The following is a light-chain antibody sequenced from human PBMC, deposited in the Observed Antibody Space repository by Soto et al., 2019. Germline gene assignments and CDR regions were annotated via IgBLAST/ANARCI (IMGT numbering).Light chain of an antibody. V-gene: IGLV2-14*01. Sequence: QSVLNQPASVSGSPGQSITISCTGTSSDVGDYNYVSWYQQYPGKAPKLIIFDVTNRPSGVSNRFSGSKSGNTASLNISGLQAEDEADYYCNSYASSSAPYVFGTGTKVTVL. CDR3: NSYASSSAPYV. CDR2: DVT. CDR1: SSDVGDYNY. J-gene: IGLJ1*01.